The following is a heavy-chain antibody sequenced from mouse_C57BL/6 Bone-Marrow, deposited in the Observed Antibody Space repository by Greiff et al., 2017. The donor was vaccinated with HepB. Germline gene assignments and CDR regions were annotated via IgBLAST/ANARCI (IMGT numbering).Heavy chain of an antibody. CDR2: IDPSDSET. CDR3: AREGNWYFDV. CDR1: CYTFTSYW. V-gene: IGHV1-52*01. Sequence: VQLPQPGAELVRPGSSVKLSCKASCYTFTSYWVHWVKQRPIQGLEWIGNIDPSDSETHYNQKFKDKATLTVDKSSSTAYMQLSSLTSEDSAVYYCAREGNWYFDVWGTGTTVTVSS. J-gene: IGHJ1*03.